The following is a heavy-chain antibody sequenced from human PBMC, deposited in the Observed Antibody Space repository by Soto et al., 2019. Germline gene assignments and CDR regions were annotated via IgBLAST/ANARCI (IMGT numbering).Heavy chain of an antibody. V-gene: IGHV1-69*01. CDR3: ARDYGHDCSGGSCYFYF. CDR2: IIPIFGTA. J-gene: IGHJ4*02. CDR1: GGTFSSYA. Sequence: QVQLVQSGAEVKKPGSSVKVSCKASGGTFSSYAISWVRQAPGQGLAWMGGIIPIFGTANYAQKFQGRVTITADESTSTAHMELSSLRSEDTAVYYCARDYGHDCSGGSCYFYFWGQGTLVTVSS. D-gene: IGHD2-15*01.